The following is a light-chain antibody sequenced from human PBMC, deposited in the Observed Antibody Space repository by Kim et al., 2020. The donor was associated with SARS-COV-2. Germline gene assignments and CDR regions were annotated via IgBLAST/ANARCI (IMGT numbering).Light chain of an antibody. CDR1: SSDVGGHDS. V-gene: IGLV2-14*03. Sequence: QSAVTQPASVSGSPGQSIAISCTGTSSDVGGHDSLSWYQHHPGKAPKLIIYDVSKRPSGISDRFSGSKSGNTASLTISGLQTEDEGDYYCSSRTTSNTLVFGGGTQLTVL. CDR3: SSRTTSNTLV. J-gene: IGLJ2*01. CDR2: DVS.